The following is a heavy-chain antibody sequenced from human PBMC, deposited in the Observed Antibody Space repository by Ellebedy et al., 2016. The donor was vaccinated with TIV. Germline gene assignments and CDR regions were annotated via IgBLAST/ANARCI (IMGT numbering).Heavy chain of an antibody. CDR3: ARHHGRQLWSNFDY. D-gene: IGHD5-18*01. CDR2: IYYSGST. J-gene: IGHJ4*02. CDR1: GGSISSYY. Sequence: MPSETLSLTCTVSGGSISSYYWSWIRQPPGKGLEWIGYIYYSGSTNYNPSLKSRVTISVDTSKNQFSLKLSSVTAADTAVYYCARHHGRQLWSNFDYWGQGTLVTVSS. V-gene: IGHV4-59*08.